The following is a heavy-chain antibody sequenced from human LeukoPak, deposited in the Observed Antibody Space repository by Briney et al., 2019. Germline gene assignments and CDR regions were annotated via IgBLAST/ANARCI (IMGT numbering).Heavy chain of an antibody. CDR2: IYYSGST. J-gene: IGHJ4*02. CDR1: GGSISSGGYY. Sequence: SQTLSLTCTVSGGSISSGGYYWSWIRQHPGKGLEWIGYIYYSGSTYYNPSLKSRVTISVDTSKNQFSLKLSSVTAADTAVYYCARATLLYYYDSSGYYWRSTYYFDYWGQGTLVTVSS. V-gene: IGHV4-31*03. CDR3: ARATLLYYYDSSGYYWRSTYYFDY. D-gene: IGHD3-22*01.